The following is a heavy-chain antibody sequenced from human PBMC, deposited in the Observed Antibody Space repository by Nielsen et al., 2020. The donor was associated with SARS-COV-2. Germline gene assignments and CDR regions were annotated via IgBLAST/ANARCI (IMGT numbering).Heavy chain of an antibody. CDR2: KGPDGTGA. V-gene: IGHV3-7*03. Sequence: GESLKISCAASGFTFSASWMAWVRQAPGKGLEWLSNKGPDGTGANYVDSVKGRFTISRDNAKNLLYLQMGSLRADDTAVYFCKSEGNWGQGTLVTVSS. CDR3: KSEGN. CDR1: GFTFSASW. J-gene: IGHJ4*02.